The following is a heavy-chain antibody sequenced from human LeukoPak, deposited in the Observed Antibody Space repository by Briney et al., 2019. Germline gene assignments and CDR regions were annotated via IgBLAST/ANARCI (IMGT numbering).Heavy chain of an antibody. CDR3: AREYYYDSSGGFGNDAFDI. D-gene: IGHD3-22*01. CDR1: GFTFSNYS. Sequence: PGGSLRLSCAASGFTFSNYSMNWVRQAPGKGLEWVSSISSSSSYIYYADSVKGRFTISRDNAKNSLYLQMNSLRAEDTAVYYCAREYYYDSSGGFGNDAFDIWGQGTMVTVSS. V-gene: IGHV3-21*01. J-gene: IGHJ3*02. CDR2: ISSSSSYI.